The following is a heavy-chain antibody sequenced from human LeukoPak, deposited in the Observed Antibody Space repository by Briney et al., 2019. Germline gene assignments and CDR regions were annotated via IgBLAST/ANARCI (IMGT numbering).Heavy chain of an antibody. J-gene: IGHJ4*02. CDR3: ARHWEQPFGVVTAPVDY. CDR1: GGSISNGGYY. Sequence: PSETLSLTCTVSGGSISNGGYYWSWIRQHPGKGLECLGHIYNSGSTYYNPSLKSRVTISVDTSKNQFSLKLSSVTAADTAVYYCARHWEQPFGVVTAPVDYWGQGTLVTVSS. D-gene: IGHD3-3*01. V-gene: IGHV4-31*03. CDR2: IYNSGST.